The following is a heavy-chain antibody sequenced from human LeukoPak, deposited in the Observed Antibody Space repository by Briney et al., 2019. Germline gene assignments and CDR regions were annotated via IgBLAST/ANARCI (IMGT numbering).Heavy chain of an antibody. J-gene: IGHJ4*02. Sequence: GGSLRLSCAASGFTFSSYSMNWVRQAPGKGLEWVSSISSSSSYIYYADSVKGRFTISRDNAKNSLYLQMNSLRAEDTAVYYCARSLGGVRGGDYGGKGPLVTVSS. V-gene: IGHV3-21*01. CDR3: ARSLGGVRGGDY. CDR2: ISSSSSYI. CDR1: GFTFSSYS. D-gene: IGHD3-10*01.